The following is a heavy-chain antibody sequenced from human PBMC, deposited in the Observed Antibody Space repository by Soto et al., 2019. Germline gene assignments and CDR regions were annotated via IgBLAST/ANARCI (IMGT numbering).Heavy chain of an antibody. CDR3: ARDLSSSGYYYSLVDY. V-gene: IGHV3-33*01. CDR2: IWYDGSNK. D-gene: IGHD3-22*01. J-gene: IGHJ4*02. CDR1: GFTFNSYA. Sequence: QVQLVESGGGVVQPGESLRLSCAASGFTFNSYAMHWVRQAPGKGLEWVAVIWYDGSNKFYTDPVKGRFTISRDNAEKTLYLQMNSLRAEDTAVYYCARDLSSSGYYYSLVDYWGQGTLVTVSS.